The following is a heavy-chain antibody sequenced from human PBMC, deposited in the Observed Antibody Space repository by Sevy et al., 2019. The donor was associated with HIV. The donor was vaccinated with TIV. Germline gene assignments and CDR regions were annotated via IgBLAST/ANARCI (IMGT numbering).Heavy chain of an antibody. CDR1: GGSISSSSYY. CDR3: ASSSSWTFYFDYGMDV. CDR2: IYYSGST. V-gene: IGHV4-39*01. J-gene: IGHJ6*02. D-gene: IGHD6-13*01. Sequence: SETLSLTCTVSGGSISSSSYYWGWIRQPPGKGLEWIGSIYYSGSTYYNPSLKSRVTISVDTSKNQFSLKLSSVTAADTAVYYCASSSSWTFYFDYGMDVWGQGTTVTVSS.